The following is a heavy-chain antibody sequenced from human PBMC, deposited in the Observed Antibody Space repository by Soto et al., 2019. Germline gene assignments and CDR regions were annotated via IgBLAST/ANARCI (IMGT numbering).Heavy chain of an antibody. Sequence: SETLSLTCTVSGDSLSSGGHYWSWIRQHPGKGLEWIGHIYDSVNTHYSPSLRSRVTISADMSKNQFSLNLRSVTAADTAVYYCARVDHRGYFAILTDYWGQGTLVTVSS. CDR3: ARVDHRGYFAILTDY. CDR2: IYDSVNT. J-gene: IGHJ4*02. CDR1: GDSLSSGGHY. V-gene: IGHV4-31*03. D-gene: IGHD3-9*01.